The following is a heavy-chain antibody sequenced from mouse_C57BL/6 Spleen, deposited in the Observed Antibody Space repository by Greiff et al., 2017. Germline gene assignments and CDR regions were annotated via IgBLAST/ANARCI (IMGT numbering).Heavy chain of an antibody. Sequence: QVQLQQPGAELVKPGASVKLSCKASGYTFTSYWMHWVKQRPGQGLEWIGMIHPNSGSTNYNEKFKSKATLTVDKSSSTAYMQRSSLTSEDSAVYYCARELLRAYAIGCWGQGTSVTVAS. J-gene: IGHJ4*01. CDR1: GYTFTSYW. CDR2: IHPNSGST. V-gene: IGHV1-64*01. D-gene: IGHD1-1*01. CDR3: ARELLRAYAIGC.